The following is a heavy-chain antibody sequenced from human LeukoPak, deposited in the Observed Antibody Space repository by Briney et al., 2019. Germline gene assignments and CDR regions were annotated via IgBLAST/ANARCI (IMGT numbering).Heavy chain of an antibody. CDR2: ISGSGGST. D-gene: IGHD3-10*01. CDR1: GFTFSSYA. Sequence: TGGSLRLSCAASGFTFSSYAMSWVRQAPGKGLEWVSAISGSGGSTYYADSVKGRFTISRDNSKNTLYLQMNSLRAEDTAAYYCAKAYGSGSYVPNDYWGQGTLVTVSS. V-gene: IGHV3-23*01. J-gene: IGHJ4*02. CDR3: AKAYGSGSYVPNDY.